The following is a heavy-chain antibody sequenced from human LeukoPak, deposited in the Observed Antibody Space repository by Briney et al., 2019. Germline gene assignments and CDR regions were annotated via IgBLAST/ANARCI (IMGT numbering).Heavy chain of an antibody. Sequence: SETLSLTCSVSGDSISNYYWSWIRQPAGMGLEWIGRIYISGTTNYNPSLKSRVTISMDTSKNQFSLKLSSVTAADTAVYYCARASDYNFWSGYGWFDPWGQGTLVTVSS. CDR1: GDSISNYY. CDR3: ARASDYNFWSGYGWFDP. V-gene: IGHV4-4*07. D-gene: IGHD3-3*01. J-gene: IGHJ5*02. CDR2: IYISGTT.